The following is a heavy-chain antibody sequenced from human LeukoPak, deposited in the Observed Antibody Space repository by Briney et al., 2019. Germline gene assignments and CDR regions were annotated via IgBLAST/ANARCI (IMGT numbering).Heavy chain of an antibody. Sequence: GGSLRLSCAASGFTFSSYSMNWVRQAPGKGLEWVSSISSSSSSYIYYADSVKGRFTISRDNAKNSLYLQMNSLRAEDTAVYYCARDWSYYGSGSTLWGQGTLVTVSS. CDR2: ISSSSSSYI. CDR3: ARDWSYYGSGSTL. J-gene: IGHJ4*02. V-gene: IGHV3-21*01. D-gene: IGHD3-10*01. CDR1: GFTFSSYS.